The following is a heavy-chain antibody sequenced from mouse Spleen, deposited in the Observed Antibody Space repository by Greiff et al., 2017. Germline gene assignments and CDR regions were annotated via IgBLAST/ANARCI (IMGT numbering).Heavy chain of an antibody. D-gene: IGHD2-14*01. V-gene: IGHV5-17*01. Sequence: EVKLMESGGGLVKPGGSLKLSCAASGFTFSDYGMHWVRQAPEKGLEWVAYISSGSSTIYYADTVKGRFTTSRDNAKNTLFLQMTSLRSEDTAMYYCARDYRYPFYAMDYWGQGTSVTVSS. J-gene: IGHJ4*01. CDR3: ARDYRYPFYAMDY. CDR1: GFTFSDYG. CDR2: ISSGSSTI.